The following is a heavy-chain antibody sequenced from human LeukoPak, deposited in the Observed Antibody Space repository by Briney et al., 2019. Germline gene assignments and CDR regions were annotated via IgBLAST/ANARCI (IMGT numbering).Heavy chain of an antibody. Sequence: GGSLRLSCAVSGFTFSGFWMSWSRQAPGKGLEWVASINSDGSEGYYADVVKGRFTISRDNAKNSLYLQINSLRAEDTAVYYCARGGGDSSGYYLDYWGQGTLVTVSS. CDR3: ARGGGDSSGYYLDY. D-gene: IGHD3-22*01. CDR1: GFTFSGFW. V-gene: IGHV3-7*03. CDR2: INSDGSEG. J-gene: IGHJ4*02.